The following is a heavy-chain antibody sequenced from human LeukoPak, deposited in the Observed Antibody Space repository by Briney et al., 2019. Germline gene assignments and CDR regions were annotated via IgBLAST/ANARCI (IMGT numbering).Heavy chain of an antibody. D-gene: IGHD2-2*01. V-gene: IGHV3-23*01. CDR1: GFTFSSYA. CDR3: AKDREVVPAAMPADFDY. Sequence: GGSLRLSCAASGFTFSSYAMSWVRQAPGKGLEWVSAIGGSGGSTYYADSVKGRFTISRDNSKNTLYLQMNSLRAEDTAVYYCAKDREVVPAAMPADFDYWGQGTLVTVSS. J-gene: IGHJ4*02. CDR2: IGGSGGST.